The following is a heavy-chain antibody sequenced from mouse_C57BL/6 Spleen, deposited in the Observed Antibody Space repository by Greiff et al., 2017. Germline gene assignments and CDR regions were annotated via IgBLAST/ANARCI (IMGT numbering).Heavy chain of an antibody. D-gene: IGHD1-1*01. V-gene: IGHV3-1*01. Sequence: EVKLVESGPGMVKPSQSLSLTCTVTGYSITSGYDWHWIRHFPGNKLEWMGYISYSGSTNYNPSLKSRISITHDTSKNHFFLKLNSVTTEDTATYYCAREGDYYGSSSWFAYWGQGTLVTVSA. J-gene: IGHJ3*01. CDR3: AREGDYYGSSSWFAY. CDR2: ISYSGST. CDR1: GYSITSGYD.